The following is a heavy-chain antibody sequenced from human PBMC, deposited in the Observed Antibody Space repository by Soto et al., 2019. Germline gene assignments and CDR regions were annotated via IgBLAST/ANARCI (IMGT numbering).Heavy chain of an antibody. J-gene: IGHJ4*02. CDR3: AREIMAADHFDY. Sequence: PSETLSLTCTVSGGSIRSGDYYWSWIRQTPERGLEWCGYVHYSGNTFYNPSLKSRATISLDTSRNQFSLNLSSVTAADSAVYYGAREIMAADHFDYWGQGALVTVSS. V-gene: IGHV4-30-4*01. CDR2: VHYSGNT. CDR1: GGSIRSGDYY. D-gene: IGHD6-13*01.